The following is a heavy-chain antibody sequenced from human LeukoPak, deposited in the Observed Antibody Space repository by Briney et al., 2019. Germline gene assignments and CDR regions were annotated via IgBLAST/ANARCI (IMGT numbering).Heavy chain of an antibody. D-gene: IGHD3-10*01. V-gene: IGHV3-23*01. Sequence: GGSLRFSCAASGFTFSSYAMNWVRQAPGKGLEWVSVISGSGGSTYYADSVKGRFTISRDNSKNTLYLQMNSLRAEDTAVYYCAKEPITMIRGAPFDYWGQGTLVTVSS. J-gene: IGHJ4*02. CDR1: GFTFSSYA. CDR2: ISGSGGST. CDR3: AKEPITMIRGAPFDY.